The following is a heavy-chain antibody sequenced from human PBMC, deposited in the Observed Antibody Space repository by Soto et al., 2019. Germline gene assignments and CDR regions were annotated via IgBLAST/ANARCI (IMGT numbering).Heavy chain of an antibody. D-gene: IGHD2-15*01. CDR3: ASRNCSGGSCPDYYYYYGMDV. CDR2: IYPGDSDT. Sequence: GESLKISCKGSGYSFTSYWIGWVRQMPGKGLEWMGIIYPGDSDTRYSPSFQGQVTISADKSISTAYLQWSSLKASDTAMYYCASRNCSGGSCPDYYYYYGMDVWGQGTTVTVSS. V-gene: IGHV5-51*01. CDR1: GYSFTSYW. J-gene: IGHJ6*02.